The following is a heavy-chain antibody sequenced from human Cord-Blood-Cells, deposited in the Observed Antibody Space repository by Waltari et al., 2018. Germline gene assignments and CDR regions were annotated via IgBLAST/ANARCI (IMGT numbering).Heavy chain of an antibody. V-gene: IGHV3-21*01. CDR2: VSRSSSYI. D-gene: IGHD7-27*01. CDR1: GFTFSSYS. Sequence: EVQLVESGGGLVKPGGSLRLSCAASGFTFSSYSMNWVRQAPGKGLEGVSAVSRSSSYIYYADAVKGRFTIARDNAKNSLYLQMNSLRAEDTAVYYGASGTGDRDAFDIWGQGTMVTVSS. J-gene: IGHJ3*02. CDR3: ASGTGDRDAFDI.